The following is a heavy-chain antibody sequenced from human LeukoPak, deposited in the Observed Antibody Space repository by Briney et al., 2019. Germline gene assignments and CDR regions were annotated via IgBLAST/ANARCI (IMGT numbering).Heavy chain of an antibody. Sequence: ASVKVSCKVSGSTLTELSIHWVRQAPGKGLEWMGRFDPEDAETIHIQKFQGRVTMTEDTSTDTAYMELSSLRSEDTAVYYCATGNKITIFGVVMESPFDYWGQGTLVTVSS. V-gene: IGHV1-24*01. D-gene: IGHD3-3*01. CDR2: FDPEDAET. CDR1: GSTLTELS. J-gene: IGHJ4*02. CDR3: ATGNKITIFGVVMESPFDY.